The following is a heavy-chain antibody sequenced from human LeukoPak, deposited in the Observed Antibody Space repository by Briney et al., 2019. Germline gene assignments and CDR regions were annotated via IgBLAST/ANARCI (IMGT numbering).Heavy chain of an antibody. V-gene: IGHV3-43*01. CDR3: AKEGGYCSSTSCSPMDV. Sequence: AGGSLRLSCAASGFTFSNYGMHWVRQAPGKGLEWVSLISWDGGSTYYADSVKGRFTISRDNSKNSLYLQMNSLRTEDTALYYCAKEGGYCSSTSCSPMDVWGKGTTVTVSS. D-gene: IGHD2-2*01. J-gene: IGHJ6*04. CDR2: ISWDGGST. CDR1: GFTFSNYG.